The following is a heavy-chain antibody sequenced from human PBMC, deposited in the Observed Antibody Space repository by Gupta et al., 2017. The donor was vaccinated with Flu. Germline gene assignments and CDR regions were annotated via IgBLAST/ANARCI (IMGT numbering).Heavy chain of an antibody. D-gene: IGHD3-22*01. J-gene: IGHJ5*02. CDR3: AREGSDYYDSSMYNWFDP. V-gene: IGHV3-33*01. Sequence: HWVRQAPGKGLEWVAVIWYDGSNKYYADSVKGRFTISRDNSKNTLYLQMNSLRAEDTAVYYCAREGSDYYDSSMYNWFDPWGQGTLVTVSS. CDR2: IWYDGSNK.